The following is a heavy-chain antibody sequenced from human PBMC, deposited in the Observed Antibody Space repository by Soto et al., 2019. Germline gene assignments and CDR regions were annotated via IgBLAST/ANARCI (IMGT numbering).Heavy chain of an antibody. J-gene: IGHJ2*01. CDR1: GGTFSSYT. D-gene: IGHD2-2*03. V-gene: IGHV1-69*02. CDR3: ASGYCSSTSCYGPLYWYFDL. Sequence: SVKVSCKASGGTFSSYTISWVRQAPGQGLEWMGRIIPILGIANYAQKFQGRVTITADKSTSTAYMELSSLRSEDTAVYYCASGYCSSTSCYGPLYWYFDLWGRGTLVTVSS. CDR2: IIPILGIA.